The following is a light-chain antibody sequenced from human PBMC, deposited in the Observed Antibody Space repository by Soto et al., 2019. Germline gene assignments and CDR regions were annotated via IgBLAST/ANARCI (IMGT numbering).Light chain of an antibody. J-gene: IGLJ2*01. CDR2: DVS. CDR3: SSYTSSSTPVV. Sequence: QSALTQPASVSGSPGQSITISCTGTSSDVGGYNYVSWHQQHPGKAPKVMIYDVSNRPSGVSNRFSGSKSGNTASLTISGLQAEDEADYYCSSYTSSSTPVVFGGGTKLTVL. V-gene: IGLV2-14*03. CDR1: SSDVGGYNY.